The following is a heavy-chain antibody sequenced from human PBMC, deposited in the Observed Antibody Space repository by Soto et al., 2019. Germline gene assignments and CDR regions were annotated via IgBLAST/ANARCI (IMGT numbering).Heavy chain of an antibody. CDR3: ASRPTNYHGSGSSAIDYYGMDV. D-gene: IGHD3-10*01. V-gene: IGHV4-59*01. Sequence: SETLSLTGTVSGGSISSYYWSWIRQPPGKGLEWIGYIYYSGSTNYNPSLKSRVTISVDTSKNQFSLKLSSVTGADTAVYYCASRPTNYHGSGSSAIDYYGMDVWEPGTTVTVSS. CDR2: IYYSGST. J-gene: IGHJ6*01. CDR1: GGSISSYY.